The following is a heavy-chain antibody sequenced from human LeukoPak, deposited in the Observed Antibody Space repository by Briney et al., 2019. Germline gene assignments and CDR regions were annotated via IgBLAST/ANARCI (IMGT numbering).Heavy chain of an antibody. CDR2: IYTSGST. CDR1: VGSITSYH. V-gene: IGHV4-4*07. D-gene: IGHD6-19*01. J-gene: IGHJ2*01. Sequence: SSETLSLTCAVSVGSITSYHWSWSRQRAREGLWWVGRIYTSGSTNYNTSPKSRVTMSSDTSNNQYSLKMSSMTAADTAVYHCARVAQTLERIAVAGTSEWRANWYFDLWGRGTLVTVSS. CDR3: ARVAQTLERIAVAGTSEWRANWYFDL.